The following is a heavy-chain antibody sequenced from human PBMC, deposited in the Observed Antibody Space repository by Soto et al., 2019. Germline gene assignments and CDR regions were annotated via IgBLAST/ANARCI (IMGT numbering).Heavy chain of an antibody. CDR2: IYYSGST. D-gene: IGHD2-15*01. CDR1: GDSISSGGYY. CDR3: ARGSTVAAMLFDY. V-gene: IGHV4-31*03. Sequence: QVQLQESGPGLVKPSQTLSLTCTVSGDSISSGGYYWSWIRQHPGKGLEWIGYIYYSGSTYYNPSLNSRVIISVDTSKNQFSLKLSSVTAADTAVYYCARGSTVAAMLFDYWGQGTLVTVSS. J-gene: IGHJ4*02.